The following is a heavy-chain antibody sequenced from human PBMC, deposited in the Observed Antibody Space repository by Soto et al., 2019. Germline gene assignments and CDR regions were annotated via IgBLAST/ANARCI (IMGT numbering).Heavy chain of an antibody. Sequence: ASVKVSCKASGGTFSSYAISWVRQAPGQGLEWMGGIIPIFGTANYAQKFQGRVTITADESTSTAYMELSSLRSEDTAVYYCASHRATAFYYYYGMDVWGQGTTVTVSS. CDR3: ASHRATAFYYYYGMDV. J-gene: IGHJ6*02. CDR2: IIPIFGTA. V-gene: IGHV1-69*13. CDR1: GGTFSSYA. D-gene: IGHD5-18*01.